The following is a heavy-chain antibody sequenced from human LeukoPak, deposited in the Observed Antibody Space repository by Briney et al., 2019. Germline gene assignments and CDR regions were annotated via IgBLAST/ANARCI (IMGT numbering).Heavy chain of an antibody. D-gene: IGHD6-6*01. CDR1: GLTVSGNY. V-gene: IGHV3-66*01. J-gene: IGHJ4*02. CDR3: ARVGSIAGADFDH. Sequence: PGGSLRLSCVASGLTVSGNYMSWVRQAPGKGLEWVSIIYSGGDAYYADSLNGRFTISRDNSKNTVWLQMNSLRAEDTAVYYCARVGSIAGADFDHWGPGTLVTVSS. CDR2: IYSGGDA.